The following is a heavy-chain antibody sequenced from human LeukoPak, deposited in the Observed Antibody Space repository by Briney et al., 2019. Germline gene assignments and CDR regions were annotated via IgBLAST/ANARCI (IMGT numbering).Heavy chain of an antibody. J-gene: IGHJ5*02. CDR3: ARGLEYYYDSSGYPLRWFDP. CDR1: GGPISSYY. Sequence: SETLSLTCTVSGGPISSYYWSWIRQPPGKGLEWIGYVYYSGSTNYNPSLKSRVTISVDTSKNQFSLKLSSVTAADTAAYYCARGLEYYYDSSGYPLRWFDPWGQGTLVTVSS. V-gene: IGHV4-59*01. CDR2: VYYSGST. D-gene: IGHD3-22*01.